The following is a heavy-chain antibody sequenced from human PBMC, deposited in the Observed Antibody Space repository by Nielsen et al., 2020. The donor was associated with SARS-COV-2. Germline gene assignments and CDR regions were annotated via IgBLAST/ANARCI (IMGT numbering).Heavy chain of an antibody. Sequence: SVQVSCKASGYTFTGHYMHWMRQAPGQGPEWMGRVNPNSGATNYAQKFQGRVTLTRDTSINTTYMELNRLTSDDTAVYYCARVRSSSGIWFDPWGQGTLVVVSS. CDR2: VNPNSGAT. V-gene: IGHV1-2*06. J-gene: IGHJ5*02. D-gene: IGHD3-10*01. CDR1: GYTFTGHY. CDR3: ARVRSSSGIWFDP.